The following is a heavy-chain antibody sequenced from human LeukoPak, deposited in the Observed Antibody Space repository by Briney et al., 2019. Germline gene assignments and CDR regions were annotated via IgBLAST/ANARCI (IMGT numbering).Heavy chain of an antibody. D-gene: IGHD6-19*01. CDR3: TRDADTSGHYDIFDI. J-gene: IGHJ3*02. Sequence: GSLSLSCATSGFTFSYYGIHWVRPAPGKGLEWVAVMWSDGIRKYYTDSVKGRFTVSRDTSKNTQYLEMSSLRVEDTAVYYCTRDADTSGHYDIFDIWGQGTMVTVSS. CDR1: GFTFSYYG. CDR2: MWSDGIRK. V-gene: IGHV3-33*01.